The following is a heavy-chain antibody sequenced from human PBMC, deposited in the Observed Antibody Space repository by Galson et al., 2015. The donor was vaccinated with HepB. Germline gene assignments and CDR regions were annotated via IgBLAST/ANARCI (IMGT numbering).Heavy chain of an antibody. CDR3: ERYYYGSGSDYCCDP. J-gene: IGHJ5*02. V-gene: IGHV3-11*06. D-gene: IGHD3-10*01. CDR2: ISSRSSHK. CDR1: GFTFRDYY. Sequence: SLRLSCAASGFTFRDYYMSWIRQAPGEGLEWVSYISSRSSHKKSADSVKVRFTISRDNANNLLYLQMDSLRAEDTAGYYGERYYYGSGSDYCCDPWGQGTLVSVSS.